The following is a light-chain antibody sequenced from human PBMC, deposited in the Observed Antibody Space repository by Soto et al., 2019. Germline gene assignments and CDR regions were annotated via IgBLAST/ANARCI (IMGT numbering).Light chain of an antibody. Sequence: QSVLPQPPSASGAPGQSVTISCSGTSSDVGGYNYVSWFQQHPGKAPKLMIYEVTKRPSGVPDRFSGSKSGNTASLTVSGLQAEDEAEYYCSSYVGSNNFVFGTGTKVTVL. J-gene: IGLJ1*01. CDR3: SSYVGSNNFV. CDR2: EVT. V-gene: IGLV2-8*01. CDR1: SSDVGGYNY.